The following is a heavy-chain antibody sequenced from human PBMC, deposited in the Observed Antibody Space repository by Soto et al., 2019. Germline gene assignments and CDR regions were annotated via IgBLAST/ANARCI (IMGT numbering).Heavy chain of an antibody. V-gene: IGHV3-21*06. Sequence: GWSLRLSCSASVFSFRNYNMNWLRQAPGKGLEWLSSIDSSSSYIDYAGSVKGRLTISRDNAKNSLYLQMNSLRAEDTALYYCARSSDSWYLYYFDYWGQGALVTVSS. CDR2: IDSSSSYI. CDR3: ARSSDSWYLYYFDY. J-gene: IGHJ4*02. D-gene: IGHD6-13*01. CDR1: VFSFRNYN.